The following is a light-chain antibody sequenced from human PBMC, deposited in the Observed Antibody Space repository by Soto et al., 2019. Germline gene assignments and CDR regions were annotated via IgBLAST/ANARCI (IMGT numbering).Light chain of an antibody. CDR3: QQDNSYMWT. CDR2: DAS. CDR1: QSISSW. V-gene: IGKV1-5*01. J-gene: IGKJ1*01. Sequence: DIQMTQSPSTLSASVGDRVTITCRASQSISSWLAWYQQKPGKAPKLLIYDASSLESGVPSRFCGRGSGTEFTLTISSLQADDFATYYCQQDNSYMWTFGQGTKVEIK.